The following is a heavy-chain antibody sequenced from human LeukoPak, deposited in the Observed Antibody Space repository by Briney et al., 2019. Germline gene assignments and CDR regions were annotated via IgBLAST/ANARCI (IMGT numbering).Heavy chain of an antibody. CDR3: ARSGRGVDSFYFYMDV. D-gene: IGHD3-10*01. CDR2: IGISSGNT. J-gene: IGHJ6*03. V-gene: IGHV3-48*04. CDR1: GFNFIDYS. Sequence: AGGSLRLSCAASGFNFIDYSMNWVRQAPGKGLEWISYIGISSGNTKYADSVKGRFTISRDNAKNSLYLQMNSLRAEDTAVYYCARSGRGVDSFYFYMDVWGKGTTVTVSS.